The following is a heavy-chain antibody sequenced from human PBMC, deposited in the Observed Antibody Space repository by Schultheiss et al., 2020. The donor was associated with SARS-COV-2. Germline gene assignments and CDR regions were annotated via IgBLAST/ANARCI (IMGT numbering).Heavy chain of an antibody. CDR3: ARGGGARGYCSSTSCYGPSNWLDP. Sequence: SETLSLTCTVSGGSISSYYWSWIRQPPGKGLEWIGYIHYSGSTNYNPSLKSRVTISVDTSKNQFSLKLSSVTAADTAVYYCARGGGARGYCSSTSCYGPSNWLDPWGQGTLVTVSS. D-gene: IGHD2-2*01. CDR2: IHYSGST. J-gene: IGHJ5*02. CDR1: GGSISSYY. V-gene: IGHV4-59*01.